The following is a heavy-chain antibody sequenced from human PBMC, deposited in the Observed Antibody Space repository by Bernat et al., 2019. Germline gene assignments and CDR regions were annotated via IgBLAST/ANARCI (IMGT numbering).Heavy chain of an antibody. CDR3: ARDTVTMFGVVIIYYMDV. Sequence: EVQLVESGGGLVQPGGSLRLSCAASGFSFSTYWMSWVRQAPGKGLEWVANIKQDESEKYYVDSVKGRFTISRDNARNSLYLQMNSLRAEDTAVYYCARDTVTMFGVVIIYYMDVWGKGTTVTVSS. J-gene: IGHJ6*03. CDR1: GFSFSTYW. CDR2: IKQDESEK. V-gene: IGHV3-7*01. D-gene: IGHD3-3*01.